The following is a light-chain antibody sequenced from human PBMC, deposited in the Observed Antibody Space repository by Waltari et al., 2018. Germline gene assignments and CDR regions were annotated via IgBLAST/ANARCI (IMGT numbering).Light chain of an antibody. Sequence: QSVLTQPPSASGTPGQRVTISCSGSSSNIGSNYVYWYQHLPGTAPKLLIYRNEQRPAGVPDRFAGSKSGTSASLAISVLRYEDEADYDCAAWDNSLSGPAFGGGTKLTVL. CDR2: RNE. CDR1: SSNIGSNY. V-gene: IGLV1-47*01. J-gene: IGLJ2*01. CDR3: AAWDNSLSGPA.